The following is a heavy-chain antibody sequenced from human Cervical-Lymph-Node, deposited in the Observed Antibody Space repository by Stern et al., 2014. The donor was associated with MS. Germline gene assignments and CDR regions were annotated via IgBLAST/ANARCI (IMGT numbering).Heavy chain of an antibody. D-gene: IGHD5-12*01. CDR3: ARGGYRRGGGFDY. V-gene: IGHV3-30*03. CDR2: ISYDGSYQ. Sequence: VQLVESGGGVVQPGKSLRLSCAASGFTFSSFGMHWVRQAPGKGLDWLAIISYDGSYQKYVDSVKGRFTISRDNSKNTLFLQMDRLRDEDTAIYYCARGGYRRGGGFDYWGQGTLVTV. J-gene: IGHJ4*02. CDR1: GFTFSSFG.